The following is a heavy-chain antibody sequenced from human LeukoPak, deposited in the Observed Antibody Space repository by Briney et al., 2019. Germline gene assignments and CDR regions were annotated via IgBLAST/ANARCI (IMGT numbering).Heavy chain of an antibody. Sequence: KPSETLSLTXTVSGYSISSGYYWGWIRPPPGKGLEWIGSIYHSGSTYYNPSLKSRVTISVDTSKNQFSLKLSSVTAADTAVYYCARDRAIVVVIARGIDYWGQGTLVTVSS. CDR1: GYSISSGYY. V-gene: IGHV4-38-2*02. CDR2: IYHSGST. D-gene: IGHD2-21*01. CDR3: ARDRAIVVVIARGIDY. J-gene: IGHJ4*02.